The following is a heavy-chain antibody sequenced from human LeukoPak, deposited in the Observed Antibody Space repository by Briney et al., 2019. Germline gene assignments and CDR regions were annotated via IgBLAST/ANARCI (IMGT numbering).Heavy chain of an antibody. V-gene: IGHV3-23*01. D-gene: IGHD4-17*01. J-gene: IGHJ4*02. Sequence: GGSLRLSCAASGFTFSRYTISWVRQAPGRGLEWVAGVYGNAVDKFYSASVRGRFTISKDNSKNMVFLQMDSLRADDTAPYYCAKDWKPDGVWDIDYWGQGTQVTVS. CDR2: VYGNAVDK. CDR1: GFTFSRYT. CDR3: AKDWKPDGVWDIDY.